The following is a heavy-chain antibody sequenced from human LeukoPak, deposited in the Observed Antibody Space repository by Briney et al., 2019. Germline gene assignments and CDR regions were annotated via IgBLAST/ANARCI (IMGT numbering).Heavy chain of an antibody. V-gene: IGHV3-23*01. CDR1: GFTFSSYA. CDR3: AKVPYSDYGSGRPPFMDV. CDR2: IDSGGST. D-gene: IGHD3-10*01. J-gene: IGHJ6*02. Sequence: GGSLRLSCAASGFTFSSYAMSWVRQAPGKGLDWVSTIDSGGSTYYADSVKGRFTISRDNSKNTLYMQMNSLRAEDTAIYCCAKVPYSDYGSGRPPFMDVWGQGTTVAVS.